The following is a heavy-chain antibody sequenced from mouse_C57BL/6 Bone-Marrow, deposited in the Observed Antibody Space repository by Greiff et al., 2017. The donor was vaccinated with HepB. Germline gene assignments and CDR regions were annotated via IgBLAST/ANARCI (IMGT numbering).Heavy chain of an antibody. CDR1: GFNIKDDY. Sequence: EVQLVESGAELVRPGASVKLSCTASGFNIKDDYMHWVKQRPEQGLEWIGWIDPENGDTEYASKFQGKATITADTSSNTAYLQLSSLTSEDTAVYYCTMDYGSSYDAMDYWGQGTSVTVSS. J-gene: IGHJ4*01. D-gene: IGHD1-1*01. V-gene: IGHV14-4*01. CDR3: TMDYGSSYDAMDY. CDR2: IDPENGDT.